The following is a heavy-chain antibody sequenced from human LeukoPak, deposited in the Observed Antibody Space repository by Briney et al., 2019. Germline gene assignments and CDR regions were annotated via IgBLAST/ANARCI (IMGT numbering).Heavy chain of an antibody. V-gene: IGHV3-21*01. J-gene: IGHJ4*02. CDR1: GFTLSSYS. Sequence: GGSLRLSCAASGFTLSSYSMNWVRQAPGKGLEWVSSISSSSSYIYYADSVKGRFTISRDNAKNSLYLQMNSLRAEDTAVYYCARDDGSYSRSPGFDYWGQGNLVTVSS. CDR2: ISSSSSYI. CDR3: ARDDGSYSRSPGFDY. D-gene: IGHD1-26*01.